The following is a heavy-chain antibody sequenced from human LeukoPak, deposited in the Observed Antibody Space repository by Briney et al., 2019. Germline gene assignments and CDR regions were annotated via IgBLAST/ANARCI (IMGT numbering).Heavy chain of an antibody. CDR3: ARGVYGDSPYYGMDV. J-gene: IGHJ6*02. CDR1: GYSFTSYW. D-gene: IGHD4-17*01. CDR2: IYLGDSDT. Sequence: GESLKISCKGSGYSFTSYWIGWVRQMPGKGLEWMGIIYLGDSDTRYSPSFQGQVTISADKSISTAYLQWSSLKASDTAMYYCARGVYGDSPYYGMDVWGQGTTVTVSS. V-gene: IGHV5-51*01.